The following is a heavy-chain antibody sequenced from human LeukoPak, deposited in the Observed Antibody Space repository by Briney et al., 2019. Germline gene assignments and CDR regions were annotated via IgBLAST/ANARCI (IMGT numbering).Heavy chain of an antibody. CDR1: GYTFTNYD. CDR3: ARGRNAWSHFDY. J-gene: IGHJ4*02. V-gene: IGHV1-8*01. D-gene: IGHD1-1*01. Sequence: ASVNVSCKTSGYTFTNYDINWVRQATGQGFEWMGWMSPNSGNTGYAQKFQGRVTMTRDTSTSTVYMELSSLRSEDTAVYYCARGRNAWSHFDYWGQGTLVTVSS. CDR2: MSPNSGNT.